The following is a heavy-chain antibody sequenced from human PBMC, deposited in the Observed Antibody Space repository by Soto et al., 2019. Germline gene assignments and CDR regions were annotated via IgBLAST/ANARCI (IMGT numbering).Heavy chain of an antibody. CDR3: ARGPTRITIFGVTEPGWFDP. D-gene: IGHD3-3*01. CDR1: GFTFSSYG. CDR2: IWYDGSNK. Sequence: GGSLRLSCAASGFTFSSYGMHWVRQAPGKGLEWVAVIWYDGSNKYYADSVKGRFTISRDNSKNTLYLQMNSLRAEDTAVYYCARGPTRITIFGVTEPGWFDPWGQGTLVTVSS. J-gene: IGHJ5*02. V-gene: IGHV3-33*01.